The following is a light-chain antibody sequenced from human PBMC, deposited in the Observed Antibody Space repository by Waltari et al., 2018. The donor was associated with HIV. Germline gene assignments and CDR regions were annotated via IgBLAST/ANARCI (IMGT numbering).Light chain of an antibody. CDR3: GTKDDNVILGL. CDR1: GSHIGNHY. V-gene: IGLV1-51*02. Sequence: QPVLTQPPSVSASPGPNVTISCSGSGSHIGNHYVSWYQQFPGKAPSILIYENKRRASEVPGRFSGSKSGPTATLDISGLQTGDEADYYCGTKDDNVILGLFGTGTWVTVL. CDR2: ENK. J-gene: IGLJ1*01.